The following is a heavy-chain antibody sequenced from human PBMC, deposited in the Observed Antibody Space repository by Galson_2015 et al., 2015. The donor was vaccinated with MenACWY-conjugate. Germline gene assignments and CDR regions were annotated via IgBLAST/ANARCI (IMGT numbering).Heavy chain of an antibody. CDR1: GYTFTSYG. J-gene: IGHJ6*03. D-gene: IGHD3-10*01. CDR3: ARADGSGNGRSGYYYMDV. Sequence: SGAEVKKPGASVKVSCKASGYTFTSYGVSWVRQAPGQGLEWMGWISAYNGNTNYAQKFRGRVTMTTYTYTSTAYMELRSLTSDDTAVYYCARADGSGNGRSGYYYMDVWGKGTTVTVSS. V-gene: IGHV1-18*01. CDR2: ISAYNGNT.